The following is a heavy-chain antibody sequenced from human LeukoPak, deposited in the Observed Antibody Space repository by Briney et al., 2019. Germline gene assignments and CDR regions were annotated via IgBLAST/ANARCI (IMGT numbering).Heavy chain of an antibody. CDR2: INPNRGGA. CDR1: GHTFTGYY. Sequence: ASVKVSYNAAGHTFTGYYMNWVRQAPGQGLEWMGWINPNRGGANHAQQFQGRATIPSAASISTTYMELSRLRSDATTVLYCARCRGRHEILLSGHWGQGTLVTVSS. D-gene: IGHD3-10*01. J-gene: IGHJ4*02. CDR3: ARCRGRHEILLSGH. V-gene: IGHV1-2*02.